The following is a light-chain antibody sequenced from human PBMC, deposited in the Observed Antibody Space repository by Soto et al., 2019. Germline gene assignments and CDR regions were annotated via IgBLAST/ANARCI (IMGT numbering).Light chain of an antibody. CDR3: CSYPGINDYV. V-gene: IGLV2-8*01. Sequence: QSVLTQPPSASGSPGQSVTISCTGSSSDVGGYNYVSWYQQYPGKAPKLMIYEVSKRPSGVPDRFSGSNSGNTASLTVSGLQAEDEADYYCCSYPGINDYVFGTGTKVTAL. CDR2: EVS. CDR1: SSDVGGYNY. J-gene: IGLJ1*01.